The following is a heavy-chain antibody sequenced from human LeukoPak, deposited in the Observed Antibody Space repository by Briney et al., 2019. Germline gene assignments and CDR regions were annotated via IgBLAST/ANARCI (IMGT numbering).Heavy chain of an antibody. CDR1: GFTFSNYG. J-gene: IGHJ4*02. CDR3: AKEGYYGSGSFPDY. D-gene: IGHD3-10*01. V-gene: IGHV3-30*18. Sequence: SGGSLRLSCAASGFTFSNYGMHWVRQAPGKGLEWVGAISYDGGNKYYPNSVKGRFTISRDNSKNTLYLQMNSLRAEDTAVFHCAKEGYYGSGSFPDYWGQGTLVTVSS. CDR2: ISYDGGNK.